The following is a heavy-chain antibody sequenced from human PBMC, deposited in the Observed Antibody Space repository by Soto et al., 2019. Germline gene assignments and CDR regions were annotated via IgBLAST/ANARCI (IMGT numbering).Heavy chain of an antibody. CDR2: ISAYNGNT. V-gene: IGHV1-18*01. Sequence: ASVNVSCKASGYTFTSYGISWVRQAPGQGLEWMGWISAYNGNTNYAQKLQGRVTMTTDTSTSTAYMELRSLRSDDTAVYYCAREGWYYDILTGYDAFDIWGQGTMVTVSS. CDR3: AREGWYYDILTGYDAFDI. D-gene: IGHD3-9*01. CDR1: GYTFTSYG. J-gene: IGHJ3*02.